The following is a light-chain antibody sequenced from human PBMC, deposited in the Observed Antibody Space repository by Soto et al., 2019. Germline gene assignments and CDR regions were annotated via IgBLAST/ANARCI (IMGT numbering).Light chain of an antibody. Sequence: EIVLTQSPGTLSLSPGERATLSCRASQSLSTFLAWYQQKPGQAPRLLISDATNRATGIPARFSGSGSGTEFTLTINSLEPEEFAVYFCQQRANWPRTFGQGTKLEIK. CDR1: QSLSTF. CDR2: DAT. V-gene: IGKV3-11*01. CDR3: QQRANWPRT. J-gene: IGKJ2*01.